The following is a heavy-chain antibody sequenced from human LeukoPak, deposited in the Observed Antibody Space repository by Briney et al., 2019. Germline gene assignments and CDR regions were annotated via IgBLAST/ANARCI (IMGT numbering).Heavy chain of an antibody. D-gene: IGHD1-1*01. CDR1: GFSLDDYA. CDR2: NSWDTGNI. J-gene: IGHJ5*02. CDR3: AKTSTGWFDS. V-gene: IGHV3-9*01. Sequence: PGRSLRLYCAASGFSLDDYAMHWVRQAPGEGLEWVSGNSWDTGNIGYSDSVRGRFTISRDNAKNSLYLQMNSLRPEDTALYYCAKTSTGWFDSWGQGTLVTVSS.